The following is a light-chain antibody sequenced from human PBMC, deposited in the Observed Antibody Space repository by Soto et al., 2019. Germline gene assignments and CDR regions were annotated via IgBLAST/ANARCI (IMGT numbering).Light chain of an antibody. CDR2: DAS. Sequence: EIVLTQSPATLSLSPGERATLSCRATQSISSYLVWYQQKPGQAPRLLIYDASNRATGIPARFSGSGSGTDFTLTISSLEPEDSAVYYCQQRRNWPYTFGQGTKLEIK. CDR3: QQRRNWPYT. CDR1: QSISSY. V-gene: IGKV3-11*01. J-gene: IGKJ2*01.